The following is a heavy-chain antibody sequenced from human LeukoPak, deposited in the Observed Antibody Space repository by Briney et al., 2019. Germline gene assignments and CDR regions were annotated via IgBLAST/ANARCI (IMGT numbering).Heavy chain of an antibody. CDR3: ARESNWAYYFDY. D-gene: IGHD1-1*01. J-gene: IGHJ4*02. Sequence: GASVKVSCKASGYTFTDYYVNWVRQAPGQGLEWVGWINPTSGGTSYAQKFQGRVTMTTDTSTNTAYMELRDLRSDDTAVYYCARESNWAYYFDYWGQGTLV. CDR1: GYTFTDYY. V-gene: IGHV1-2*02. CDR2: INPTSGGT.